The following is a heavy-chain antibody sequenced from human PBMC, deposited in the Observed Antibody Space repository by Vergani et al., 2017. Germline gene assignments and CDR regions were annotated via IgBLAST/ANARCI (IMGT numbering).Heavy chain of an antibody. CDR2: INHSGST. D-gene: IGHD1-26*01. Sequence: QVQLQQWCAGLLKPSETLSLTCAVYGGSFSGYYWSWIRQPPGKGLEWIGEINHSGSTNYNPSLKSRVTISVDTSKNQFSLKLSSVTAAYTAVYYCARGRGHYYYYMDVWGKGTTVTVSS. J-gene: IGHJ6*03. CDR1: GGSFSGYY. CDR3: ARGRGHYYYYMDV. V-gene: IGHV4-34*01.